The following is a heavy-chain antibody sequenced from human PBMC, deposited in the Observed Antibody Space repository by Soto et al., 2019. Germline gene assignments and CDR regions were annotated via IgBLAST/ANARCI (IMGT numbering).Heavy chain of an antibody. CDR3: ARDLGYSSSSSRYYYYYGMDV. J-gene: IGHJ6*02. Sequence: PGGSLRLSCAASGFTFSSYSMNWVRQAPGKGLEWVSSISSSSSYIYYADSVKGRFTISRDNAKNSLYLQMNSLRAEDTAVYYCARDLGYSSSSSRYYYYYGMDVWGQGTTVTVSS. CDR2: ISSSSSYI. CDR1: GFTFSSYS. D-gene: IGHD6-13*01. V-gene: IGHV3-21*01.